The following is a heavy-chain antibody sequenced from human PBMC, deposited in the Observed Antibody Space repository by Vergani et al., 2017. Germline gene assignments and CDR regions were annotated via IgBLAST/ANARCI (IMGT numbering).Heavy chain of an antibody. D-gene: IGHD3-10*01. J-gene: IGHJ3*02. V-gene: IGHV1-18*01. Sequence: QVQLVQSGAEVKKPGASVKVSCKASGYTFTSYGISWVRQAPGQGLEWMGWISAYNGNTNYAQKLQGRVTMTTDTSTSTAYMELRSLRSDDTAVYYCAGGRSGGYYYGSGSYSHDAFDIWGQGTMVTVSS. CDR3: AGGRSGGYYYGSGSYSHDAFDI. CDR1: GYTFTSYG. CDR2: ISAYNGNT.